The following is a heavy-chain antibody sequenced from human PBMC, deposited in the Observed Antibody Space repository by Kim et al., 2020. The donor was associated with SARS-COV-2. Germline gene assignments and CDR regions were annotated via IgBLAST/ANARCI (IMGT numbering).Heavy chain of an antibody. CDR3: ARDGGKWLRLGRVDP. J-gene: IGHJ5*02. V-gene: IGHV4-31*03. Sequence: SETLSLTCTVSGGSISSGGYYWSWIRQHPGKGLEWIGYIYYSGSTYYNPSLKSRVTISVDTSKNQFSLKLSSVTAADTAVYYCARDGGKWLRLGRVDPWGQGTLVTVSS. D-gene: IGHD5-12*01. CDR2: IYYSGST. CDR1: GGSISSGGYY.